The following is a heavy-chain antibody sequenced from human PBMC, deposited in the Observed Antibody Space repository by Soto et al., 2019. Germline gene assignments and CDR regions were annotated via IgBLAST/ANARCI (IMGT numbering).Heavy chain of an antibody. CDR2: ISSSGSTI. CDR1: GFTFSSYA. CDR3: ASPYDFWSGYYRPALRLHGMEV. V-gene: IGHV3-11*01. D-gene: IGHD3-3*01. J-gene: IGHJ6*02. Sequence: PGGSLRLSCAASGFTFSSYAMSWIRQAPGKGLEWVSYISSSGSTIYYADSVKGRFTISRDNAKNSLYLQMNSLRAEYTAVYYCASPYDFWSGYYRPALRLHGMEVWGQGTTVTVS.